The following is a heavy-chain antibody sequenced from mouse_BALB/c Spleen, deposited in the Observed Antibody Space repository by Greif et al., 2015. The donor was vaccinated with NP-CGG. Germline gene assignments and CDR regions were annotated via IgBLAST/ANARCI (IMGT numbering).Heavy chain of an antibody. V-gene: IGHV1S22*01. Sequence: GSELVRPGASVKLSCKASGYTFTSYWMHWVKQRPGQGLEWIGNIYPGSGSTNYDEKFKSKATLTVDTSSSTAYMQLSSLTSEDSAVYYCTRMTYAMDYWGQGTSVTVSS. CDR2: IYPGSGST. CDR1: GYTFTSYW. J-gene: IGHJ4*01. CDR3: TRMTYAMDY.